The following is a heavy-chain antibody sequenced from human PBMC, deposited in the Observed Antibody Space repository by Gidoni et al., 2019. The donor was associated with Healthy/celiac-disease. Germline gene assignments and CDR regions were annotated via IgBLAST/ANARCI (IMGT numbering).Heavy chain of an antibody. J-gene: IGHJ5*02. CDR3: ARDSLPALAAAGTDWFDP. CDR1: GFTVSSES. D-gene: IGHD6-13*01. V-gene: IGHV3-21*01. CDR2: ISSSSSYI. Sequence: EVQLVESGGGMVKPGGSLRLAGAASGFTVSSESMNWVRQAPGKGLAGVSSISSSSSYISSADSVKGRFTISRDNATTSLSLQMPSLRAAATAVYYCARDSLPALAAAGTDWFDPWGQGTLVTVSS.